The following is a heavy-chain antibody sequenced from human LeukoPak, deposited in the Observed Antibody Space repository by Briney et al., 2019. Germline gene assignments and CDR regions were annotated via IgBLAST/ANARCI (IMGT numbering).Heavy chain of an antibody. CDR3: ARDFDAWNAFDI. Sequence: SETLSLTCTVSGGSISGYYWSWIRQAPGKGLEWIGCTAYSGDTKYNPSVKSRVSISLDTSKNQFSLNLRFVTAADTAMYFCARDFDAWNAFDIWGQGTTVTVSS. CDR2: TAYSGDT. D-gene: IGHD3-16*01. V-gene: IGHV4-59*01. J-gene: IGHJ3*02. CDR1: GGSISGYY.